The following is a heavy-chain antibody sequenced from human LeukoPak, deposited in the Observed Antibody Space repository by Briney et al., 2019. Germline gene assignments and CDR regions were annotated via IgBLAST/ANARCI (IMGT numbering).Heavy chain of an antibody. Sequence: SVKVSCTASGGTFSSYAISWVRQAPGQGLEWMGGIIPIFGTANYAQKSQGRVTTTADESTSTAYMELSSLRSEDTAVYYCARGSSSGSQYYYYYGMDVWGQGTTVTVSS. CDR2: IIPIFGTA. D-gene: IGHD6-19*01. CDR3: ARGSSSGSQYYYYYGMDV. V-gene: IGHV1-69*01. CDR1: GGTFSSYA. J-gene: IGHJ6*02.